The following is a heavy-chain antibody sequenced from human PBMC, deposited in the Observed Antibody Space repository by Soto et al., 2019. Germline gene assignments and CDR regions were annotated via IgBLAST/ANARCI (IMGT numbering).Heavy chain of an antibody. J-gene: IGHJ4*02. V-gene: IGHV3-15*01. CDR2: IKSKTDGGTT. Sequence: EVQLVESGGGLLKPGGSLRLSCAASGFTFNTAWLSWVRQAPGKGLEWVGRIKSKTDGGTTDYAAPVKGRLTISRDDSKNMLYLQMNSLKTEDTAVYYCTTGLGQHLIPFDYWGQGTLLTVSS. CDR1: GFTFNTAW. D-gene: IGHD7-27*01. CDR3: TTGLGQHLIPFDY.